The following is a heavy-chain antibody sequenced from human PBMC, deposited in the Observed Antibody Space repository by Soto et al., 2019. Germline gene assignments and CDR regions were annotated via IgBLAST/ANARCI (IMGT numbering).Heavy chain of an antibody. J-gene: IGHJ5*02. Sequence: QVXLXQWGXGLXKPXETXSXXCAVXGGSFSGYYWSWIRQPPGKGLEWIGEINHSGSTNYNPSLKSRVTISVDTSKNQFSLKLSSVTAADTAVYYCARGGKVLRFLEWLSYNWFDPWGQGTLVTVSS. D-gene: IGHD3-3*01. CDR2: INHSGST. CDR3: ARGGKVLRFLEWLSYNWFDP. CDR1: GGSFSGYY. V-gene: IGHV4-34*01.